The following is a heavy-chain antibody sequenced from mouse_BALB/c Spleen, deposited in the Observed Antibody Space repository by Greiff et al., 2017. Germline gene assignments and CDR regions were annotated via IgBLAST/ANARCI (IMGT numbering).Heavy chain of an antibody. J-gene: IGHJ4*01. CDR2: ISYSGST. D-gene: IGHD2-3*01. Sequence: EVKLVESGPSLVKPSQTLSLTCSVTGDSITSGYWNWIRKFPGNKLEYMGYISYSGSTYYNPSLKSRISITRDTSKNQYYLQLNSVTTEDTATYYCARYDGYYEGVAMDYWGQGTSVTVSS. CDR3: ARYDGYYEGVAMDY. V-gene: IGHV3-8*02. CDR1: GDSITSGY.